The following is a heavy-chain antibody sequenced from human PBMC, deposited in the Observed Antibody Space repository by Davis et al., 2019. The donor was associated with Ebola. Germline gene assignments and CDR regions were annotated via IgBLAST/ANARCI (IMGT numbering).Heavy chain of an antibody. Sequence: GESLKISCAASGFTFSGSAMHWVRQASGKGLEWVGRIRSKANSYATAYAASVKGRFTISSDDSKNKAYLQMNSLKTEDTAVYYCTSLVRGDFDYWGQGTLVTVSS. CDR1: GFTFSGSA. CDR2: IRSKANSYAT. V-gene: IGHV3-73*01. D-gene: IGHD2-21*01. CDR3: TSLVRGDFDY. J-gene: IGHJ4*02.